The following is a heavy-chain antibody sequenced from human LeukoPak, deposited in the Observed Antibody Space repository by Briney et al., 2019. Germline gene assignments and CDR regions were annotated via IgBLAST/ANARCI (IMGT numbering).Heavy chain of an antibody. Sequence: GGSLRLSCAASGFTFSSYWMHWVRQAPGKGLVWVSRINSDGSSTSYADSVKGRFTISRDNAKNSLYLQMNSLRAEDTAVYYCARDRVTMVRGVNYYFDYWGQGSL. V-gene: IGHV3-74*01. CDR1: GFTFSSYW. CDR3: ARDRVTMVRGVNYYFDY. D-gene: IGHD3-10*01. CDR2: INSDGSST. J-gene: IGHJ4*01.